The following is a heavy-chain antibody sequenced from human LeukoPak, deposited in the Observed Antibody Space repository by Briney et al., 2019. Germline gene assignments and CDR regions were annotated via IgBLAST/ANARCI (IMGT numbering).Heavy chain of an antibody. CDR3: ARGHLWSGAPTD. CDR1: GGSNSRYY. J-gene: IGHJ4*02. Sequence: PSETLSLTCTVSGGSNSRYYWSWIRQPPGTGLEWIGYIYYTGRADYNPSPKSRVSMSVDTSKNQFSLRVNSMTAADTALYSCARGHLWSGAPTDWGQGTLVTVSS. D-gene: IGHD3-3*02. CDR2: IYYTGRA. V-gene: IGHV4-59*01.